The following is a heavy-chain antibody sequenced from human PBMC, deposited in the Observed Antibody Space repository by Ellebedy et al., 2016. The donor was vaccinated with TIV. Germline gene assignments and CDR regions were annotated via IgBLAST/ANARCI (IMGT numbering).Heavy chain of an antibody. CDR1: GFTFSSFW. J-gene: IGHJ4*02. Sequence: GESLKISCAASGFTFSSFWMTWVRQAPGKGLEWVANTKQDGSEKDYVESVKGRFTISRDNAKKSLYLQLNSLRAEDTAVYYCARDPGEDYFDYWGQGTLVTVSS. CDR2: TKQDGSEK. CDR3: ARDPGEDYFDY. D-gene: IGHD7-27*01. V-gene: IGHV3-7*01.